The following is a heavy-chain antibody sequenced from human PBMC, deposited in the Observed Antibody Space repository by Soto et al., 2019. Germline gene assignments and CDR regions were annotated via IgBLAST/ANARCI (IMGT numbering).Heavy chain of an antibody. CDR3: ARESEDLTSNFDY. V-gene: IGHV3-21*06. CDR1: WFTFTRYS. Sequence: GSLRLSCAASWFTFTRYSLNWVRQAPGKGLEWVSSISSTTNYIYYGDSMKGRFTISRDNAKNSLYLEMNSLRAEDTAVYYCARESEDLTSNFDYWGQGTLVTVSS. J-gene: IGHJ4*02. CDR2: ISSTTNYI.